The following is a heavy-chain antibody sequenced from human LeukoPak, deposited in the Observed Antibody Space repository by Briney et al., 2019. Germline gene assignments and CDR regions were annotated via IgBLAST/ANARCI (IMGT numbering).Heavy chain of an antibody. V-gene: IGHV3-21*01. D-gene: IGHD2-2*01. J-gene: IGHJ4*02. Sequence: GGSLRLSCAASGFTFSTYTMNWVRQAPGKGLEWVSSIRSSSNNINYADSVKGRFTISRDNAMNSVHLQMNSLRVEDTAVYYCARGYQRPDYWGQGTLITVSS. CDR3: ARGYQRPDY. CDR1: GFTFSTYT. CDR2: IRSSSNNI.